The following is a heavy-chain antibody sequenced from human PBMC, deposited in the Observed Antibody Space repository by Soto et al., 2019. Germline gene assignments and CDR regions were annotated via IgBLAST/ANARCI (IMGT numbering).Heavy chain of an antibody. CDR1: GYTFTSYA. V-gene: IGHV1-3*05. CDR2: INAGNGNT. CDR3: ARAPIAARIFDY. D-gene: IGHD6-6*01. Sequence: QVQLVQSGAEEKKPGASVKVSCKASGYTFTSYAMHWVRQAPGQRLEWMGWINAGNGNTKYSQKFQGRVTITRDTSASTVYMELSSLRSEDTALYYCARAPIAARIFDYWGQGTLVTVSS. J-gene: IGHJ4*02.